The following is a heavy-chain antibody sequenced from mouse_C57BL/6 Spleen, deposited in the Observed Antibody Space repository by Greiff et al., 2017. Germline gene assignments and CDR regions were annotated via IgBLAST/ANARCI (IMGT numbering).Heavy chain of an antibody. CDR2: IYPGDGDT. J-gene: IGHJ3*01. Sequence: QVQLQQSGAELVKPGASVKISCKASGYAFSSHWMNWVKQRPGKGLEWIGQIYPGDGDTNYNGKFKGKATLTADKSSSTAYMQLSSLTSEDSAVYFCARDSSGRAWFAYWGQGTLVTVSA. D-gene: IGHD3-2*02. CDR1: GYAFSSHW. V-gene: IGHV1-80*01. CDR3: ARDSSGRAWFAY.